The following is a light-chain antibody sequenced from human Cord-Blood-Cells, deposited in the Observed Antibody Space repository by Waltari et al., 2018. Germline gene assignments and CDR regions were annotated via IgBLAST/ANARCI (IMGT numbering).Light chain of an antibody. Sequence: QSALTQPASVSGSPGQSLTISCPGTSSDVGGYHYVSWYQQHPGKAPKLMIYDVSKRPSGVSNRFSGSKSGNTASLTIAGLQAEDEADYYCSSYTSSSTWVFGGGTK. V-gene: IGLV2-14*01. J-gene: IGLJ3*02. CDR2: DVS. CDR3: SSYTSSSTWV. CDR1: SSDVGGYHY.